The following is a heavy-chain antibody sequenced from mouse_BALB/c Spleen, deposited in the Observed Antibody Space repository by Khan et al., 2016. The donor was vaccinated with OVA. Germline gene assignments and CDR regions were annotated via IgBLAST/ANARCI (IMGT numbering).Heavy chain of an antibody. Sequence: QVQLKQSGPGLVAPSQTLSITCTISGFSLTTYDIHWVRQPPGKGLEWLVGIWSDGSTTYNQALKSRLSISTDNSKSQEFLKMNSLQTGDTAIYYCASNAHTTHFDYWGQGTTLTVSS. V-gene: IGHV2-6-1*01. CDR1: GFSLTTYD. J-gene: IGHJ2*01. CDR3: ASNAHTTHFDY. CDR2: IWSDGST. D-gene: IGHD1-1*01.